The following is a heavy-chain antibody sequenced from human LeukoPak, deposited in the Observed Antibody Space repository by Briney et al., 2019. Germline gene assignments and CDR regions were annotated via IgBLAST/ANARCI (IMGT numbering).Heavy chain of an antibody. Sequence: GGSLRLSCAASGFTVSSNYMNWVRQAPGKGLEWVSIIYSGGSTYYADSVKGRFTISRDNSKNTLYLQMNSLRGEDTAVYYCATSPSSTQLSFDYWGQGTLVSVSS. D-gene: IGHD5-18*01. CDR1: GFTVSSNY. V-gene: IGHV3-53*01. CDR3: ATSPSSTQLSFDY. CDR2: IYSGGST. J-gene: IGHJ4*02.